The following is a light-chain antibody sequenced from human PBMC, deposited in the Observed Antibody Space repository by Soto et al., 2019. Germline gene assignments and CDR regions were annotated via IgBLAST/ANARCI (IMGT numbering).Light chain of an antibody. CDR1: HGIGDT. CDR3: QHYVTWPLT. CDR2: DTS. Sequence: IVMTQSPATLSFSPWEGATLSCRASHGIGDTLAWYQQKPGQTPRLLIYDTSIRAAGVPARFSGSRSGAEFTLTISSLQSEDFAVYYCQHYVTWPLTFGGGTKVDI. V-gene: IGKV3-15*01. J-gene: IGKJ4*01.